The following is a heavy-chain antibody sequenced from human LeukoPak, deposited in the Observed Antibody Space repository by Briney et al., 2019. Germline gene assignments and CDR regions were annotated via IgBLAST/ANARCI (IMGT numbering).Heavy chain of an antibody. V-gene: IGHV1-69*01. D-gene: IGHD6-13*01. CDR1: GGTFSSYA. CDR3: ARDVAIAAAGKDAFDI. Sequence: ASVKVSCKASGGTFSSYAIGCVRQAPGQGLEWMGGIIPIFGTANYAQKFQGRVTITADESTSTAYMELSSLRSEDTAVYYCARDVAIAAAGKDAFDIWGQGTMVTVSS. CDR2: IIPIFGTA. J-gene: IGHJ3*02.